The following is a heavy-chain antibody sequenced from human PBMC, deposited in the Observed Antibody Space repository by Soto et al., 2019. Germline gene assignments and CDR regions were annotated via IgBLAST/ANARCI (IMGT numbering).Heavy chain of an antibody. J-gene: IGHJ4*02. CDR1: GGPLYSCDYY. CDR2: IYYSGST. D-gene: IGHD1-20*01. CDR3: ARDTRYNWNYFDY. Sequence: PSETLSLTCTVCGGPLYSCDYYWSWIRQPPGKGLEWLGYIYYSGSTYYNPSLKSRVSISMDKSKSQFSLNLTSVTAADTAVYYCARDTRYNWNYFDYWGQGILVTVSS. V-gene: IGHV4-30-4*01.